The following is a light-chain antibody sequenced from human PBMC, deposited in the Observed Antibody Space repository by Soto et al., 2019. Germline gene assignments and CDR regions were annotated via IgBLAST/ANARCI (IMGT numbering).Light chain of an antibody. Sequence: QSALTQPASVSGSPGQSITISCTGTSSDVGGYNLVSWYQQFPGKAPKLMIYEGSKRPSGVSNRFSGSKSGNTASLTISGLQAEDEAEYYCCSYADSSTSVVFGGGTKLTVL. CDR2: EGS. J-gene: IGLJ2*01. CDR3: CSYADSSTSVV. V-gene: IGLV2-23*01. CDR1: SSDVGGYNL.